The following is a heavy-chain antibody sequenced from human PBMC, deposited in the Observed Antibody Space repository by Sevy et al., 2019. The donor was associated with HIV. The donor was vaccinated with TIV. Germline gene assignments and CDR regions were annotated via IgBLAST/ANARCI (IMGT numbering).Heavy chain of an antibody. CDR1: GGTFSSYA. D-gene: IGHD2-2*01. CDR2: IIPIFGTA. J-gene: IGHJ6*02. Sequence: ASVKVSCKASGGTFSSYAISWVRQAPGQGLEWMGGIIPIFGTANYAQKFQGRVTITADESTSTAYMELSSLRSEDTAVYYCANGDIVVVPAAISVGNYYYYGMDVWDQGTTVTVSS. V-gene: IGHV1-69*13. CDR3: ANGDIVVVPAAISVGNYYYYGMDV.